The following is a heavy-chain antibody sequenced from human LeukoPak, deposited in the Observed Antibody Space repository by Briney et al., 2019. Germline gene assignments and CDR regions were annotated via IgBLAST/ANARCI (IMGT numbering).Heavy chain of an antibody. V-gene: IGHV1-69*05. CDR2: IIPIFGTA. Sequence: SVKVSCKASGYTFTSYGMSWVRQAPGQGLEWMGGIIPIFGTADYAQKFQGRVTITTDESASTAYMELSSLRSEDTAVYYCARAYCGGDCYPPLYDYWDQGTLVTVSS. CDR1: GYTFTSYG. J-gene: IGHJ4*02. D-gene: IGHD2-21*02. CDR3: ARAYCGGDCYPPLYDY.